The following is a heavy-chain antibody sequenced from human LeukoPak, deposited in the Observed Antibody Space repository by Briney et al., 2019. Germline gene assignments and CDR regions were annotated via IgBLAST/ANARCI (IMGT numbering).Heavy chain of an antibody. Sequence: PGGTLRLSCAVSGYTISNGWMSCVRRPPARGLEWVSGINSKTDGGTTDYAPPVRGRFTISRADSKNTPYLQMDRLKTEDTAVYYCTTAPIVAVPAARRPSIGSSPDVDYWGQGPLVTASS. CDR1: GYTISNGW. J-gene: IGHJ4*02. CDR3: TTAPIVAVPAARRPSIGSSPDVDY. D-gene: IGHD2-2*01. V-gene: IGHV3-15*01. CDR2: INSKTDGGTT.